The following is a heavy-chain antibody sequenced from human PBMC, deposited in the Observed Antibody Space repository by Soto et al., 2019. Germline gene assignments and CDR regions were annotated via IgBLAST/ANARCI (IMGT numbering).Heavy chain of an antibody. V-gene: IGHV1-24*01. CDR1: GYTLTELS. CDR3: ATSGVITMIVVAQFDY. J-gene: IGHJ4*02. CDR2: FDPEDGET. Sequence: ASVKVSCKVSGYTLTELSTHWVRQAPGKGLEWMGGFDPEDGETIYAQKFQGRVTMTEDTSTDTAYMELSSLRSEDTAVYYCATSGVITMIVVAQFDYWGQGTLVTVSS. D-gene: IGHD3-22*01.